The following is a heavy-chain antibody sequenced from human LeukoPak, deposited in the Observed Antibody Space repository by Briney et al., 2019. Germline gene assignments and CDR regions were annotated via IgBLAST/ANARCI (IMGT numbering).Heavy chain of an antibody. CDR1: GGSISSYY. Sequence: SETLSLTCTVSGGSISSYYWSWIRRPPGKGLEWIGYIYYSGSTNYNPSLKSRVTTSVDTSKNQFSLKLSPVTAADTAVYYCARGRLTGTFNWFDPWGQGTLVTVSS. CDR2: IYYSGST. V-gene: IGHV4-59*01. D-gene: IGHD3-9*01. J-gene: IGHJ5*02. CDR3: ARGRLTGTFNWFDP.